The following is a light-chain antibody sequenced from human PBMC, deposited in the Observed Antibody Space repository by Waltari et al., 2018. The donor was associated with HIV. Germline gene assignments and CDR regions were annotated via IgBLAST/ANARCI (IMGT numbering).Light chain of an antibody. CDR1: QSIYIN. V-gene: IGKV3-15*01. J-gene: IGKJ4*01. CDR2: GAS. Sequence: EIVMTHSPAPLPVSTGERATLSCRASQSIYINLAWYQQRPGQAPRLLIFGASTRATGIPARFSGSGSGTEFTLTISSLQSQDVAVYYCQQYNTWPLSFGGGTKVEIK. CDR3: QQYNTWPLS.